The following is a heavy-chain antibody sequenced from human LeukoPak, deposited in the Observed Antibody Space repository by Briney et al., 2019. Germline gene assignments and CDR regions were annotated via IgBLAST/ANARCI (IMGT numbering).Heavy chain of an antibody. J-gene: IGHJ4*02. CDR1: GFTFSNYW. CDR2: INSDESTT. V-gene: IGHV3-74*01. Sequence: PGGSLRLSCAASGFTFSNYWMHWVRQAPGKGLVWVSLINSDESTTNYADSVKGRFTISRDNAKNTLSLQMNGLRAEDTAVYYCARASVSAWYPGYWGQGTQVTVSS. CDR3: ARASVSAWYPGY. D-gene: IGHD6-19*01.